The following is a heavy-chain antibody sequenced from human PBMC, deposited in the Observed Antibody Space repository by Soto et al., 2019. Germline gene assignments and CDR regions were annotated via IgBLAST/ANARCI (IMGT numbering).Heavy chain of an antibody. Sequence: SETLSLTCAVYGGSFSGYYWSWIRQPPGKGLEWIGEINHSGSTNYNPSLKSRVTISVDTSKNQFSLKLSSVTAADTAVYYCARGTIYYYDSSGYYFFHYFDYWGQGTLVTVSS. D-gene: IGHD3-22*01. CDR2: INHSGST. V-gene: IGHV4-34*01. CDR1: GGSFSGYY. CDR3: ARGTIYYYDSSGYYFFHYFDY. J-gene: IGHJ4*02.